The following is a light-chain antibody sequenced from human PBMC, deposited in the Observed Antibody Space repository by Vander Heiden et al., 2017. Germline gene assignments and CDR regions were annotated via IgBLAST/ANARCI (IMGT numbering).Light chain of an antibody. CDR1: QDISNY. V-gene: IGKV1-33*01. Sequence: DIQMTQSPSSLSASVGDRVTITCQASQDISNYLNWYQQKPGKAPKLLFYDASNLETGVPSRFSGSGSGTDFTFTISSLQPEDIATYYCQQYDNLPFGGGTKVEIK. CDR2: DAS. CDR3: QQYDNLP. J-gene: IGKJ4*01.